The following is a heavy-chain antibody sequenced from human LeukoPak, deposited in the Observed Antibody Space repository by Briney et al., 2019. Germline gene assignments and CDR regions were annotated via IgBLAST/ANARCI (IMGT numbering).Heavy chain of an antibody. D-gene: IGHD3-3*01. Sequence: GGSLRLSCAASGFTFSSYGMHWVRQAPGKGLEWVAFIRYDGSNKYYADSVKGRFTTSRDNSKNTLYLQMNSLRAEDTAVYYCAKLPIKYDFWSGYPGWGQGTLVTVSS. CDR3: AKLPIKYDFWSGYPG. J-gene: IGHJ4*02. CDR1: GFTFSSYG. V-gene: IGHV3-30*02. CDR2: IRYDGSNK.